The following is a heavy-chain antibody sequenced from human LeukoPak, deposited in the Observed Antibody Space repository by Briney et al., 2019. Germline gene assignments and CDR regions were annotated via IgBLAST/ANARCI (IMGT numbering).Heavy chain of an antibody. V-gene: IGHV1-8*01. Sequence: GASVKVSCKASGYTFSSYDINWVRQATGQGLEWMGWMNPNSGNTGYAQKFQGRVTMTRNTSISTAYMELSSLRSEDTAVYYCARYRRIAVAGTEDYWGQGTLVTVSS. CDR2: MNPNSGNT. CDR3: ARYRRIAVAGTEDY. D-gene: IGHD6-19*01. J-gene: IGHJ4*02. CDR1: GYTFSSYD.